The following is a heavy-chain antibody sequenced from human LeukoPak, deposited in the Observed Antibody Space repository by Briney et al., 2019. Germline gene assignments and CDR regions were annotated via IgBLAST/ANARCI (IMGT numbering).Heavy chain of an antibody. V-gene: IGHV4-39*07. J-gene: IGHJ4*02. CDR3: VRDAVAARGSFDY. D-gene: IGHD6-6*01. CDR2: IYYSGTT. CDR1: GGSISSSSYY. Sequence: SETLSLTCTVSGGSISSSSYYWGWIRQPPGKGLEWIGSIYYSGTTYYNPSLKSRVTISVDPSNNQFSLKPRSATAADTALYYWVRDAVAARGSFDYWGQGTLVTVSS.